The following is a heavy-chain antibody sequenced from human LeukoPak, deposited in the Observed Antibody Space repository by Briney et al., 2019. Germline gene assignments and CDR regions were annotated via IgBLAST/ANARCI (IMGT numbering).Heavy chain of an antibody. V-gene: IGHV1-8*01. CDR2: MSPNSGDT. CDR3: ATDPVSGSYGGRGDY. J-gene: IGHJ4*02. D-gene: IGHD1-26*01. CDR1: GYTFTSSD. Sequence: ASVKVSCKASGYTFTSSDINWVRQATGEGLEWMGWMSPNSGDTGYAQKFQGRVTMTRDTSINTAYMELSSLRSEDTAVYYCATDPVSGSYGGRGDYWGQGTLVTVSS.